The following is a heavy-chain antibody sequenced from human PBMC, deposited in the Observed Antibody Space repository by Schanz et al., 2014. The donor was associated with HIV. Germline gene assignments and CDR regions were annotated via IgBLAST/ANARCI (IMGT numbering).Heavy chain of an antibody. CDR2: ISYDGTKK. CDR1: GFNFNSYG. CDR3: ARDYHWNWFDP. Sequence: QEQLVESGGGVVQPGRSLRLSCVASGFNFNSYGMHWVRQAPGKGLEWVAVISYDGTKKHYADSVKGRFTISRDNSKNSLSLLIKSLRADDAAVYYCARDYHWNWFDPWGQGTLVTVSS. V-gene: IGHV3-30*03. D-gene: IGHD1-20*01. J-gene: IGHJ5*02.